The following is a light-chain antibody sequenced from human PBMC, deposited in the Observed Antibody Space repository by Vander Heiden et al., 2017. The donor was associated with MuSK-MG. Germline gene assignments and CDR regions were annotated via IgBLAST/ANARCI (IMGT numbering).Light chain of an antibody. Sequence: SYELTQPPSVSVSTGQTASITCSGDKLGDKYACWYQQKPGQSPVLVIYQDSKRLSGIPERFSGSNSGNTATLTISGTQAMDEADYYCQAWDSSTVVFGGGTKLTVL. V-gene: IGLV3-1*01. J-gene: IGLJ2*01. CDR3: QAWDSSTVV. CDR1: KLGDKY. CDR2: QDS.